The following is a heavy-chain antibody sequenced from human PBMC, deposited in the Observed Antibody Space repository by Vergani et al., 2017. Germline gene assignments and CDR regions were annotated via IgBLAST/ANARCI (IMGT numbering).Heavy chain of an antibody. V-gene: IGHV4-4*07. CDR3: ARTYYDFWSGYYSDAFDI. J-gene: IGHJ3*02. CDR2: IYTSGST. Sequence: QVQLQESGPGLVKPSETLSLTCTVSGGSISSYYWSWIRQPAGKGLEWIVRIYTSGSTNYNPSLKSRVTMSVDTSKNQFSLKLSAVTAADTAVYYCARTYYDFWSGYYSDAFDIWAKGQWSPSLQ. CDR1: GGSISSYY. D-gene: IGHD3-3*01.